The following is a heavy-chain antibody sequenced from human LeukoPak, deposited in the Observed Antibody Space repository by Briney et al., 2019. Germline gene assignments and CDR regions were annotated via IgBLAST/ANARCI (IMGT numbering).Heavy chain of an antibody. V-gene: IGHV4-39*01. CDR3: ARQRGRNWFDP. CDR1: GGSISSSSYY. J-gene: IGHJ5*02. D-gene: IGHD3-16*01. Sequence: PSETLSLTCTVSGGSISSSSYYWGWIRQPPGKGLEWIGSIYHSGSTYYNPSLKSRVTLSVDTSKNQFSLKLNSVTAADTAVYYCARQRGRNWFDPWGQGTLVTVSS. CDR2: IYHSGST.